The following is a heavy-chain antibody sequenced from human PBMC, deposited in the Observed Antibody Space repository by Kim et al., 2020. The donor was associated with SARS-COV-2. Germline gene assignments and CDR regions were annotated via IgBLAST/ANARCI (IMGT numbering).Heavy chain of an antibody. CDR1: GFTFSDYW. Sequence: GGSLRLSCAASGFTFSDYWMSWVRQVPGKGLEWVANIKEDGTEKHYVGSVKGRFTISRDNAKKSVYLQMNRLRGEDTAVYHCARGESRFDPWGQGTLVTV. CDR2: IKEDGTEK. V-gene: IGHV3-7*01. J-gene: IGHJ5*02. CDR3: ARGESRFDP.